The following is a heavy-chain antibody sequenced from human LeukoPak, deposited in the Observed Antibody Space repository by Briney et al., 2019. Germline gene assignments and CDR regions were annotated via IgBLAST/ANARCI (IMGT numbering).Heavy chain of an antibody. Sequence: GESLKISCKGSGYSFTSYWIGWVRQMPGKGLEWMGIIHPGDSDTRYSPSFQGQVTISADKSISTAYLQWSSLKASDTAMYYCARGLVTATDYYYYGMDVWGQGTTVTVSS. CDR1: GYSFTSYW. D-gene: IGHD2-21*02. CDR3: ARGLVTATDYYYYGMDV. J-gene: IGHJ6*02. CDR2: IHPGDSDT. V-gene: IGHV5-51*01.